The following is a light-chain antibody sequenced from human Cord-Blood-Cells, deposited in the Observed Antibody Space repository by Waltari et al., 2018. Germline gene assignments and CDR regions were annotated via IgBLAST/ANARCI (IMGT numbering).Light chain of an antibody. CDR3: CSYAGSSTWV. Sequence: TQPASVSGSPGQSITISCTGTSSDVGSYNLVSWYQQHPGKAPKLMIYEGSKRPSGVSNRFSGSKSGNTASLTISGLQAADEADYYCCSYAGSSTWVFGGGTKLTVL. J-gene: IGLJ3*02. CDR1: SSDVGSYNL. CDR2: EGS. V-gene: IGLV2-23*01.